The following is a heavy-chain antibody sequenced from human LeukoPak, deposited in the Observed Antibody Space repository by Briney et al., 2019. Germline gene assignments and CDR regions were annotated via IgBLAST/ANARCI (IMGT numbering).Heavy chain of an antibody. V-gene: IGHV3-30*02. Sequence: GGSLRLSCAASGFTFSSYGMHWVRQAPGKGLEWVAFIRYDGSNKYYADSVKGRFTISRDNSKNTLYLQMNSLRAEDTAVYYCARRGNVDTAMVKDYWGQGTLVTVSS. CDR2: IRYDGSNK. CDR1: GFTFSSYG. J-gene: IGHJ4*02. D-gene: IGHD5-18*01. CDR3: ARRGNVDTAMVKDY.